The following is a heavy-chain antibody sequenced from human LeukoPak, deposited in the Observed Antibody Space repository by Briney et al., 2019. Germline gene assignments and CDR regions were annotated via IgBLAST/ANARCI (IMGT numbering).Heavy chain of an antibody. Sequence: PSETLSLTCAVYGGSFSGYYWSWIRQPPGKGLEWVGEINHSGSTNYNPSLKSRITISVDTSKNQFSLKLSSVTAADTAVYYCARALITEDIVVVPAAVLGHGMDVWGQGTTVTVSS. CDR1: GGSFSGYY. J-gene: IGHJ6*02. CDR3: ARALITEDIVVVPAAVLGHGMDV. V-gene: IGHV4-34*01. CDR2: INHSGST. D-gene: IGHD2-2*01.